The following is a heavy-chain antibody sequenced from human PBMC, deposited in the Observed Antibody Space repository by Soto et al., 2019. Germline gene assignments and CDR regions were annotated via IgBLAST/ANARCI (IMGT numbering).Heavy chain of an antibody. Sequence: ASVKVSCKASGYTFTSYAMHWVRQAPGQRLEWMGWINAGNGNTKYSQKFQGRVTITRDTSASTAYMELSSLRSEDTAVYYCARLYYDFWSGYPYFDYWGQGTLVTVS. J-gene: IGHJ4*02. CDR3: ARLYYDFWSGYPYFDY. CDR2: INAGNGNT. D-gene: IGHD3-3*01. CDR1: GYTFTSYA. V-gene: IGHV1-3*01.